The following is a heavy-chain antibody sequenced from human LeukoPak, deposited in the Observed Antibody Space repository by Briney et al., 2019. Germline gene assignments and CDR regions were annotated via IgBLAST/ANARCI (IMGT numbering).Heavy chain of an antibody. Sequence: GGSLRFSCAASGFTFSSYEMNGVRQAPGKGLEWVSYISSSGSTIYYADSVKGRFTISRDNAKNSLYLQMNSLRAEDTAVYYCVRMAGTFDYWGQGTLVTVSS. CDR1: GFTFSSYE. D-gene: IGHD6-19*01. V-gene: IGHV3-48*03. J-gene: IGHJ4*02. CDR2: ISSSGSTI. CDR3: VRMAGTFDY.